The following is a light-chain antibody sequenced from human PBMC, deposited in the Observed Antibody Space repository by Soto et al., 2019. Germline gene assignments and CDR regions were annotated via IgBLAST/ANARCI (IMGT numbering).Light chain of an antibody. V-gene: IGKV3-20*01. CDR1: QSVSTSY. CDR2: CAS. CDR3: QQYGSSPYT. J-gene: IGKJ2*01. Sequence: EIVLTQSPGTLSLSPGERATLSCRASQSVSTSYLAWYQQKPGQAPRLLIYCASNRATGIPDRFSGSGSGTDFTLTISRLEHEDVAVYYFQQYGSSPYTFGQGTKLEIK.